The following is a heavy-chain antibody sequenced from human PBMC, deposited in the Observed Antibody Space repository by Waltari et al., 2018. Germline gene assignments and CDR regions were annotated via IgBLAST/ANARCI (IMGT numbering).Heavy chain of an antibody. J-gene: IGHJ4*02. CDR3: ARDHDTAMVEYFDY. CDR1: GFTFHSYE. V-gene: IGHV3-48*03. D-gene: IGHD5-18*01. CDR2: SSSIGSSI. Sequence: VQPVGAGGGLVQTGGSLQLTCAACGFTFHSYELIWVRQPQGKWLRWVSYSSSIGSSIYYADSRKGRCTISRDNAKNSLYLQMNSRRAEDTAVYYCARDHDTAMVEYFDYWGQGTLVTVCS.